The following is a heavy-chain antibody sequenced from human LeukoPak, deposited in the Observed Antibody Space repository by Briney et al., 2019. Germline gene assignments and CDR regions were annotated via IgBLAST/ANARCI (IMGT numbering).Heavy chain of an antibody. Sequence: GGSLRLSGAASGFSFSYHGMNLVRQAPGKGLELRSGVSPPGVGTYYSDSVKGRFTISRDNAKNSLYLQMNSLRAEDTAVYYCARDYPVTKTGLFDYWGQGTLVTVSS. V-gene: IGHV3-48*01. CDR2: VSPPGVGT. J-gene: IGHJ4*02. CDR1: GFSFSYHG. CDR3: ARDYPVTKTGLFDY. D-gene: IGHD4-17*01.